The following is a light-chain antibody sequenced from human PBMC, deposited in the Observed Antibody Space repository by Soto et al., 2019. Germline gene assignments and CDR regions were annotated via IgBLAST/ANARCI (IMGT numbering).Light chain of an antibody. Sequence: DIQMTQSPSSLSASVGDRVTITCRAIQIISNYLNWYQQKPGKAPKLLIYAASSLQSGVPSRFSGSGSGTDFTITINNLQPEDFATYYCQQSYGAPWAFGQGTKVEVK. V-gene: IGKV1-39*01. CDR1: QIISNY. CDR2: AAS. J-gene: IGKJ1*01. CDR3: QQSYGAPWA.